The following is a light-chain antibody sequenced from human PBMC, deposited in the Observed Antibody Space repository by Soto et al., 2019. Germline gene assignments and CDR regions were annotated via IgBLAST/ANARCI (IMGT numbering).Light chain of an antibody. CDR2: GAS. CDR3: QQSHSSPLT. V-gene: IGKV1-39*01. Sequence: DIQMTQSPSSLSASVGDRVTITCQASQDIRKYLSWYQQEPGKAPKLLIYGASNLEPGVPSRFSGSGSGTDFTLTISSLQPEDSAAYYCQQSHSSPLTFGGGTKVDIK. J-gene: IGKJ4*01. CDR1: QDIRKY.